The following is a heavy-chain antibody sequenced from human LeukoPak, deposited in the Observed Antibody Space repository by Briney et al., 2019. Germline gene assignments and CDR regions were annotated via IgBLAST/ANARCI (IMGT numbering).Heavy chain of an antibody. J-gene: IGHJ4*02. CDR3: ARNMEVLSDIVEVGY. V-gene: IGHV1-8*01. D-gene: IGHD2-15*01. Sequence: GASVKVSCKASGYTFTSYDINWVRQATGQGLEWMGWMNPNSGNTGYAQKFQGRVTMTRNTSISTAYMELSSLRAEDTAVYYCARNMEVLSDIVEVGYWGQGTLVTVSS. CDR1: GYTFTSYD. CDR2: MNPNSGNT.